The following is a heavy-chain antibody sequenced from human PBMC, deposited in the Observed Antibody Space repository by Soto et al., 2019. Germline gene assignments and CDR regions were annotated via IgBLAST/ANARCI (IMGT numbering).Heavy chain of an antibody. V-gene: IGHV3-15*01. CDR1: GFTFSNAW. Sequence: GGSLRLSCAASGFTFSNAWMSWVRQAPGKGLEWVGRIKGEADGGTTDYVASVKGRFTISRDDSKNTLYLQMSSLQTEDTAVYYCTTVGGRGSGSYYKLQHWGQGTLVTVSS. D-gene: IGHD3-10*01. J-gene: IGHJ1*01. CDR3: TTVGGRGSGSYYKLQH. CDR2: IKGEADGGTT.